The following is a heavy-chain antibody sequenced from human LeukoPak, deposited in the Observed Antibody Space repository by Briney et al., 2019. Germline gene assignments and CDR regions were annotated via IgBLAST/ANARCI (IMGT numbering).Heavy chain of an antibody. CDR3: ARGGTSLDF. Sequence: PGRSLRLSCAASGFTFSSYAMHWVRQAPGKGLEWVAVISYDGSNKYYADSVKGRFTISRDNAKNSLYLQMDSLRGEDTAVYYCARGGTSLDFWGQGTLVTVPS. J-gene: IGHJ4*02. CDR2: ISYDGSNK. V-gene: IGHV3-30-3*01. CDR1: GFTFSSYA. D-gene: IGHD1-26*01.